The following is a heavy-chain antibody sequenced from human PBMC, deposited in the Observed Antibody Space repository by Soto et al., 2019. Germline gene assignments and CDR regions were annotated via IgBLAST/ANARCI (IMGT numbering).Heavy chain of an antibody. CDR2: TYNSGST. J-gene: IGHJ4*02. CDR3: ARGLGILAMGKFVSRGYYFDC. D-gene: IGHD5-12*01. V-gene: IGHV4-61*01. CDR1: GGSVSSGSYY. Sequence: QVQLQESGPGLVKPSETLSLTCTVSGGSVSSGSYYWSWIRQPPGKELEWIGSTYNSGSTNYNPSLKSRVTTSVDTSKSQLSLKLTSVTAADTAVYYCARGLGILAMGKFVSRGYYFDCWGPGTLVTVSS.